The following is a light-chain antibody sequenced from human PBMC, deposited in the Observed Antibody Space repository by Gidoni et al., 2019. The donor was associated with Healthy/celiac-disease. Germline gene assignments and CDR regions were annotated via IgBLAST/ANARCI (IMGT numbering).Light chain of an antibody. CDR1: KIGSKS. Sequence: SYVLTPPPSVSVAPGKTARITCGGNKIGSKSVHWYQQKPGQAPVLVVYDDSDRPSGIPERFSGSNSGNTATLTISRVEAGDEADYYCQVWDSSSDVVFGGGTKLTVL. J-gene: IGLJ2*01. CDR3: QVWDSSSDVV. CDR2: DDS. V-gene: IGLV3-21*03.